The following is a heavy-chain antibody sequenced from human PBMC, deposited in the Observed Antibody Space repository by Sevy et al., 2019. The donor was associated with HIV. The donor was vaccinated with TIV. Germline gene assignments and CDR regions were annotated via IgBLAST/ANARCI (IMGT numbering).Heavy chain of an antibody. Sequence: ASVKVSCKASGGIFRTYGISWVRQAPGQGLEWMGGIIPVLGTTNYAQKFQGTVTITADESTKTVYMELNSLRSEDTAVYYCARGGGNGWYYFDYWGQETLVTVSS. D-gene: IGHD6-19*01. CDR3: ARGGGNGWYYFDY. J-gene: IGHJ4*02. V-gene: IGHV1-69*13. CDR1: GGIFRTYG. CDR2: IIPVLGTT.